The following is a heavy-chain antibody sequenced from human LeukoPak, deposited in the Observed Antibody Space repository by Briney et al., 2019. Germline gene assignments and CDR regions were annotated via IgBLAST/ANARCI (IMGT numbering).Heavy chain of an antibody. Sequence: GGSLRLSCAASGFTFSSYGMHWVRQAPGKGLEWVAVISYDGSNKYYADSVKGRFTISRDNSKNTLYLQMNSLRAEDTAVYYCAKDWRDTSGRWAVYGIDVWGQGTTVIVSS. CDR3: AKDWRDTSGRWAVYGIDV. D-gene: IGHD6-19*01. V-gene: IGHV3-30*18. CDR1: GFTFSSYG. CDR2: ISYDGSNK. J-gene: IGHJ6*02.